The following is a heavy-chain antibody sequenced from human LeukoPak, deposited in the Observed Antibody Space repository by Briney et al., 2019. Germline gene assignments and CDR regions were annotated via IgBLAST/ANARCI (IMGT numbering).Heavy chain of an antibody. CDR1: GGSISSSNYY. J-gene: IGHJ4*02. V-gene: IGHV4-39*01. D-gene: IGHD4/OR15-4a*01. CDR2: IYYSGTT. CDR3: ARRAGAYSHPYDY. Sequence: SETLSLTCTVSGGSISSSNYYWGWIRQPPGKGLEWIGSIYYSGTTYYNPSLKSRVTISVDTSKNQFSLRLNSVTAADTAVYFCARRAGAYSHPYDYWGQGTLVTVSS.